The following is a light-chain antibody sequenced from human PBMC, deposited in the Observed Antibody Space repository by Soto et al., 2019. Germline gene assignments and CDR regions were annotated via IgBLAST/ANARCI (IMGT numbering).Light chain of an antibody. J-gene: IGKJ1*01. Sequence: ILMTQSPATLSVSPGERATLSCRASQGVRNNLAWYQHKPGQAPRLLIYDASTRAHGIPARFSGSGSGTDFTLTISSLQSEDFAVYYCQQYNNWPPWTFGQGTRVDIK. CDR3: QQYNNWPPWT. CDR1: QGVRNN. CDR2: DAS. V-gene: IGKV3-15*01.